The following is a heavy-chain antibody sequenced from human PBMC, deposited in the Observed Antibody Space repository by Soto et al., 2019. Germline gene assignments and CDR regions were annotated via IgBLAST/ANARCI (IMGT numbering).Heavy chain of an antibody. V-gene: IGHV3-7*01. J-gene: IGHJ4*02. CDR2: IKQDGTEK. CDR3: ASVAI. Sequence: EVQLVESGGGLVQPGGSLRLSCAASGFTFSNYWMSWVRQAPGKGLEWVANIKQDGTEKNYVDSVRGRFTISRDNYQNPLHLQMNNQTDADTAVYYCASVAIWGPGTLVTVSS. D-gene: IGHD5-12*01. CDR1: GFTFSNYW.